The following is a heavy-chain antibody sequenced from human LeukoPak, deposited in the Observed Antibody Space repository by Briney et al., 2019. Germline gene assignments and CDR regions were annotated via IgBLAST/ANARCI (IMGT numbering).Heavy chain of an antibody. CDR3: AGGGDYYDSSGYGGRYAFDI. J-gene: IGHJ3*02. CDR1: GGSISSYY. D-gene: IGHD3-22*01. V-gene: IGHV4-59*01. Sequence: SETLSLTCTVSGGSISSYYWSWIRQPPGKGLEWIGYIYYSGSTNYNPSLKSRVTISVDTSKNQFSLKLSSVTAADTAVYYCAGGGDYYDSSGYGGRYAFDIWGQGTMVTVSS. CDR2: IYYSGST.